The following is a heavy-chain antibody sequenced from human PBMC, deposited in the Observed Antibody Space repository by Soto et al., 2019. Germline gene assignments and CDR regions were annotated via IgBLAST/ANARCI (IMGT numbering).Heavy chain of an antibody. CDR2: IYHSGNT. Sequence: LSLTCAVSGFSMSGGYYCGWFRQPPGKGLEWIGTIYHSGNTYYSPSLTSRVTISVDTSKNHFSLQLRSVTAADTAVYYCARARIIVSGTIVDYWGQGTLVTVS. CDR1: GFSMSGGYY. D-gene: IGHD1-7*01. V-gene: IGHV4-38-2*01. J-gene: IGHJ4*02. CDR3: ARARIIVSGTIVDY.